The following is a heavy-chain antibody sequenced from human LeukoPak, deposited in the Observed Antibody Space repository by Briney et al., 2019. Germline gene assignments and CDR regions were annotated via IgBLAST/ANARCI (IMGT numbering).Heavy chain of an antibody. J-gene: IGHJ4*02. Sequence: GGSLRLSCAASGFTFDDYAMHWVRQAPGKGLDWVSLISGDGGSTYYADSVKGRFTISRDNTKNSLYLQMNSLRAEDTAVYYCAREGGYGGVFDYWGQGTLVTVSS. CDR3: AREGGYGGVFDY. V-gene: IGHV3-43*02. CDR1: GFTFDDYA. D-gene: IGHD5-12*01. CDR2: ISGDGGST.